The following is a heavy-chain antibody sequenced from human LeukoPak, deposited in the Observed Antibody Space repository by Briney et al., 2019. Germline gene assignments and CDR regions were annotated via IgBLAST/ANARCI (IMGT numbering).Heavy chain of an antibody. Sequence: PSETLSLTCAVCSGSFSGYYWSWIRQPPGKGLEWSGEINHSGSLNYNPSLKSRVTISIDTSKNQFSLKLSPVTAADTAVYYCARDLSDYYGSGSYRPIDAFDIWGQGTMVTVSS. V-gene: IGHV4-34*01. D-gene: IGHD3-10*01. CDR2: INHSGSL. CDR1: SGSFSGYY. CDR3: ARDLSDYYGSGSYRPIDAFDI. J-gene: IGHJ3*02.